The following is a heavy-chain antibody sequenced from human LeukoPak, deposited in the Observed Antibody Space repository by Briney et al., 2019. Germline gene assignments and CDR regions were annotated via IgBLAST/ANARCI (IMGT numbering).Heavy chain of an antibody. V-gene: IGHV3-7*03. CDR3: ARGHTVHRY. Sequence: GGSLRLSCAAAGFTFSNYWMTWVRQAPGEGLWLVANINQDGSEKYFVGSVKGRFTISRDNAKNSLSLQMNSLRAEDTAVYYCARGHTVHRYWGQGTPVTVSS. J-gene: IGHJ4*02. CDR1: GFTFSNYW. CDR2: INQDGSEK. D-gene: IGHD2-8*02.